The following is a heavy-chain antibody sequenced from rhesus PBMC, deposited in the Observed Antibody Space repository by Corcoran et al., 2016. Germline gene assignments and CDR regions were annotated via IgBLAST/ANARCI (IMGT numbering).Heavy chain of an antibody. Sequence: QLQLQESGPGLVKPSETLSLTCAVSGYSISSGYGWSWLRPPPGKGLEWIGYISYSGSTSYNPSLKSRVTISRDTSKNQFSLKLSSVTAADTAMYYCARASYYFDYWGQGVLATVSS. D-gene: IGHD1-1*01. V-gene: IGHV4-122*02. CDR1: GYSISSGYG. J-gene: IGHJ4*01. CDR2: ISYSGST. CDR3: ARASYYFDY.